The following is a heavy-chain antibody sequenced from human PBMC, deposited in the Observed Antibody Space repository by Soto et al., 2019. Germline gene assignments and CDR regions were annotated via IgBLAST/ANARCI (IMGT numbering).Heavy chain of an antibody. J-gene: IGHJ4*02. V-gene: IGHV3-30-3*01. CDR1: GFTFSSYA. CDR3: ARDKRDLRFLEWSYYFDS. CDR2: ISYDGSNK. D-gene: IGHD3-3*01. Sequence: QVQLVESGGGVVQPGRSLRLSCAASGFTFSSYAMHWVRQAPGKGLEWVAVISYDGSNKYYADSVKGRLTISGDNSKNTLYLQMNSLRAEDTAVYYCARDKRDLRFLEWSYYFDSWGQGNLVTVSS.